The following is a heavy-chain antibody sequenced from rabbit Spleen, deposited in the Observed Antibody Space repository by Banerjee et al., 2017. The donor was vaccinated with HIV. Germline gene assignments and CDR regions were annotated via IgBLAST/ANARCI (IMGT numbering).Heavy chain of an antibody. CDR3: ARAWGGGSACSSL. V-gene: IGHV1S40*01. CDR1: GFSFSSSDY. J-gene: IGHJ3*01. CDR2: IDGSSSGCT. D-gene: IGHD4-1*01. Sequence: QSLEEFGGDLVKPGASLTLTCTASGFSFSSSDYMCWVRQAPGKGLEWISCIDGSSSGCTYYATWAKGRFTISKTSSTTVTLQMTSLTGADTATYFCARAWGGGSACSSLWGQGTLVTVS.